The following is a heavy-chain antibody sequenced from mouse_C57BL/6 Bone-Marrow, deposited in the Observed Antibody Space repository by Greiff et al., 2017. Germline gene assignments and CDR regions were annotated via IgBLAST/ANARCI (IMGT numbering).Heavy chain of an antibody. Sequence: QVQLQQPGAELVKPGASVKMSCKASGYTFTSYWITWVKQRPGQGLEWIGDIYPGSGSTNYNEKFKSKATLTVDTSSSTAYMQLSSLTSEDSAVXYCAREGKVTTGSLYFDYWGQGTTLTVSS. CDR2: IYPGSGST. D-gene: IGHD2-2*01. V-gene: IGHV1-55*01. J-gene: IGHJ2*01. CDR3: AREGKVTTGSLYFDY. CDR1: GYTFTSYW.